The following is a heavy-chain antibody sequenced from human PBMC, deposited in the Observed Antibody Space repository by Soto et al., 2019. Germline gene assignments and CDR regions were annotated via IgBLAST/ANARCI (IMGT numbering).Heavy chain of an antibody. CDR2: ISGSGGTT. J-gene: IGHJ4*02. CDR1: GFTFSSYA. D-gene: IGHD3-10*01. V-gene: IGHV3-23*01. CDR3: VKHHGGVLSHFPQ. Sequence: EVQLLESGGNLVQPGGSLRLSCSASGFTFSSYALTWVRQAPGKGLEWISAISGSGGTTYFADSVKGRFTISRDNSMDTRYLQMNSLTAEDTAVYYCVKHHGGVLSHFPQWGQGTLVTVSS.